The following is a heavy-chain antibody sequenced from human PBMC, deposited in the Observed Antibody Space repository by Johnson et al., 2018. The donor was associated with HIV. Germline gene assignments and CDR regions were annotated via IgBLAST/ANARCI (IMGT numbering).Heavy chain of an antibody. CDR2: IRYDGSNK. J-gene: IGHJ3*02. Sequence: QVQLVESGGGVVQPGGSLTLSCAASGFSFSSYAMHWVRQAPGKGLEWVAFIRYDGSNKYYADSVKGRFTISRDNSKNTLYLQMNSLRAEDTAVYYCARDGYSSSSFGAFDICGQGTMVTVSS. D-gene: IGHD6-6*01. CDR1: GFSFSSYA. V-gene: IGHV3-30*02. CDR3: ARDGYSSSSFGAFDI.